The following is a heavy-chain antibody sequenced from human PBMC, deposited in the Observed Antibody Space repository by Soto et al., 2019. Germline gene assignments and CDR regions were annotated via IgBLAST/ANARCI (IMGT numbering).Heavy chain of an antibody. V-gene: IGHV2-5*02. D-gene: IGHD3-16*02. CDR2: IYWDDDR. J-gene: IGHJ3*02. CDR1: GFSLTTRGVG. Sequence: QTTLKESGPALVKPTQTLTLTCTFSGFSLTTRGVGVGWIRQPPGKALEWLSIIYWDDDRRYNPSLNSRLAITKDTSRNQVVLTMTSLDPVDTATYYCAHIMITYGGVIGLDAFENWAQGTMVIVSS. CDR3: AHIMITYGGVIGLDAFEN.